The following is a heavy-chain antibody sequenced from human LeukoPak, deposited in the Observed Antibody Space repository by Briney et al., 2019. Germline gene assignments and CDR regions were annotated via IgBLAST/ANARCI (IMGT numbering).Heavy chain of an antibody. CDR2: ISAYNGNT. V-gene: IGHV1-18*04. D-gene: IGHD2-15*01. Sequence: HGASVKVSCKASGYTFTSYGISWVRQAPGQGLEWMGWISAYNGNTNYAQKLQGRVTMTTDTSTSTAYMELRSLRSDDAAVYYCARDRIGKLPSDYWGQGTLVTVSS. CDR3: ARDRIGKLPSDY. CDR1: GYTFTSYG. J-gene: IGHJ4*02.